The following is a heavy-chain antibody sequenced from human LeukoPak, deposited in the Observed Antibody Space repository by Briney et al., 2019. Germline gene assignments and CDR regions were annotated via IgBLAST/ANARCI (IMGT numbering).Heavy chain of an antibody. CDR1: GFTFSSYG. V-gene: IGHV3-33*06. CDR3: AKDSDYVSSCYADY. CDR2: IWYDGSNK. Sequence: GRSLRLSCAASGFTFSSYGMHWVRQAPGKGLEWVAVIWYDGSNKYYADSVKGRFTISRDDSKNTLYLHMNSLRAEDTAVYYCAKDSDYVSSCYADYWGQGTLVTVSS. D-gene: IGHD3-22*01. J-gene: IGHJ4*02.